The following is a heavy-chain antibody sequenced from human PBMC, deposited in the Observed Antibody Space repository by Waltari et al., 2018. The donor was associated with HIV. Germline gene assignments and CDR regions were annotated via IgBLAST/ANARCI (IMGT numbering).Heavy chain of an antibody. D-gene: IGHD2-2*01. CDR3: ARGGLGYCSSTSCRTPA. CDR1: GGFFSVYY. V-gene: IGHV4-34*01. Sequence: VQLHQRGAGMFKPSATLPLHCAISGGFFSVYYCRSIRLPPWKGLGWIGESNHSGSTNYNPSLKSRVTISVDTSKNQFSLKLSSVTAADTAVYYCARGGLGYCSSTSCRTPAWGQGTLVTVSS. CDR2: SNHSGST. J-gene: IGHJ5*02.